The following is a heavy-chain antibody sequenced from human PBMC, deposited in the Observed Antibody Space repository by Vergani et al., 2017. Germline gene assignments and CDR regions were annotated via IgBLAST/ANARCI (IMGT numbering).Heavy chain of an antibody. CDR1: GFTFSSYG. CDR2: ISYDGSNK. CDR3: AKALDWELPWEDY. Sequence: VQLLESGGGLVQPGGSLRLSCAASGFTFSSYGMHWVRQAPGKGLEWVAVISYDGSNKYYADSVKGRFTISRDNSKNTLYLQMNSLRAEDTAVYYCAKALDWELPWEDYWGQGTLVTVSS. V-gene: IGHV3-30*18. J-gene: IGHJ4*02. D-gene: IGHD1-26*01.